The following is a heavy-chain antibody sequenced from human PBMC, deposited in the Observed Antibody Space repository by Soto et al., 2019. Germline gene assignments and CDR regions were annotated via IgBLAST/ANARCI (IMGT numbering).Heavy chain of an antibody. CDR1: GYTFSNYG. V-gene: IGHV1-18*01. Sequence: ASVKVSCKTSGYTFSNYGITWVRQAPGQPLEWLGWISLYSDGTNYAQKFQGRVSMTTDTSTTTAYMELRSLRSDDTAVYYCARVLPGAEAWFGTWGQGTLVTVSS. CDR2: ISLYSDGT. D-gene: IGHD2-2*01. CDR3: ARVLPGAEAWFGT. J-gene: IGHJ5*02.